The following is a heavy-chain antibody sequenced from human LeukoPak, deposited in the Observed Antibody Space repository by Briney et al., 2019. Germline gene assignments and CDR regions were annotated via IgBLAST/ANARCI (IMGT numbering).Heavy chain of an antibody. CDR3: ASPRYDILTGRLGNWFDP. CDR2: IYYSGST. CDR1: GGSISSGSYY. D-gene: IGHD3-9*01. Sequence: SETLSLTCTVSGGSISSGSYYWSWIRQPAGKGLEWIGSIYYSGSTYYNPSLKSRVTISVDTSKNQFSLKLSSVTAADTAVYYCASPRYDILTGRLGNWFDPWGQGTLVTVSS. J-gene: IGHJ5*02. V-gene: IGHV4-39*07.